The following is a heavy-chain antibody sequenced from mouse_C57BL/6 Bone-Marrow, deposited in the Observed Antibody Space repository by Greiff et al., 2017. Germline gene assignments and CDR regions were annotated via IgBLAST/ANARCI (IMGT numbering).Heavy chain of an antibody. CDR1: GYAFSSSW. D-gene: IGHD1-1*01. V-gene: IGHV1-82*01. J-gene: IGHJ2*01. CDR3: ARNYDGSSYDY. CDR2: IYPGDGDT. Sequence: VQLVESGPELVKPGASVKISCKASGYAFSSSWMNWVKQRPGKGLEWIGRIYPGDGDTNYNGKFKGKATLTADKSSSTAYMQLSSLTSEDSAVYFCARNYDGSSYDYWGQGTTLTVSA.